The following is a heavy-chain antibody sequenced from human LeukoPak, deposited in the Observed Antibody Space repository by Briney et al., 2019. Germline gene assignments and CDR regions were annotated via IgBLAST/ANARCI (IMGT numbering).Heavy chain of an antibody. V-gene: IGHV4-61*02. D-gene: IGHD2-2*01. J-gene: IGHJ5*02. CDR1: GGSISSGSYY. CDR3: ARLGYCSSTSCYRSWFDP. Sequence: SQTLSLTCTVSGGSISSGSYYWSWIRQPAGKGLEWIGRIYTSGSTNYNPSLKSRVTISVDTSKNQFSLKLSSVTAADTAVYYCARLGYCSSTSCYRSWFDPWGQGTLVTVSS. CDR2: IYTSGST.